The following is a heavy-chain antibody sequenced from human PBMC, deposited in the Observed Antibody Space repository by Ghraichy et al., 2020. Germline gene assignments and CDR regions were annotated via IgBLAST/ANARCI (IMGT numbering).Heavy chain of an antibody. CDR3: AKERDTSGYYSFRGDYYGMDV. Sequence: GGSLRLSCAASGFTFSRYGMHWVRQAPDRGLEWVAVTSYDGSNKFYGGSVQGRFTISRDNSKNTLFLQMNSLRPEDTAVYYCAKERDTSGYYSFRGDYYGMDVWGQGPTVTVSS. CDR2: TSYDGSNK. J-gene: IGHJ6*02. CDR1: GFTFSRYG. V-gene: IGHV3-30*18. D-gene: IGHD3-22*01.